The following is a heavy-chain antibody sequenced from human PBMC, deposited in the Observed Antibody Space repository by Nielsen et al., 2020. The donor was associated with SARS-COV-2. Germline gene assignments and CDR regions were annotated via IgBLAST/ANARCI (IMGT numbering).Heavy chain of an antibody. Sequence: GESLKISCAASRFPFSGYSMNWVRQAPGKGLEWVSSIDSRSTYIYYADSVKGRFTISRDNAKNSLYLQMNSLRAEDTAVYYCAREGYYDRGFDYWGQGTLVTVSS. CDR2: IDSRSTYI. D-gene: IGHD3-22*01. CDR1: RFPFSGYS. J-gene: IGHJ4*02. V-gene: IGHV3-21*04. CDR3: AREGYYDRGFDY.